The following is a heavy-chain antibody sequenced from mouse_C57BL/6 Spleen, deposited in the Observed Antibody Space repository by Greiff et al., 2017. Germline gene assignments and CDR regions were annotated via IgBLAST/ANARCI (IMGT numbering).Heavy chain of an antibody. CDR2: ISYDGSN. J-gene: IGHJ4*01. D-gene: IGHD2-4*01. CDR3: AREDDYDGLDYAMDY. CDR1: GYSITSGYY. V-gene: IGHV3-6*01. Sequence: EVKLMESGPGLVKPSQSLSLTCSVTGYSITSGYYWNWIRQFPGNKLEWMGYISYDGSNNYNPSLKNRISITRDTSKNQFFLKLNSVTTEDTATYYCAREDDYDGLDYAMDYWGQGTSVTVSS.